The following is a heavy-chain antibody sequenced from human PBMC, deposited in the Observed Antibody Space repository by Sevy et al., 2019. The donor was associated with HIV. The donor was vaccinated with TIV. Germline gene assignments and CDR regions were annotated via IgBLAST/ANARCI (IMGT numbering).Heavy chain of an antibody. V-gene: IGHV4-31*03. D-gene: IGHD6-13*01. CDR1: GGSISSGGYY. CDR3: AREVAAAGIDY. Sequence: SETLSLTCTVSGGSISSGGYYWSWIRQHPGKGLEWIGYIYYSGSTYYNPSLKSRVTISVDTSKNQFSLKLSSVTAADTAVYYCAREVAAAGIDYWGLGTLVTVSS. CDR2: IYYSGST. J-gene: IGHJ4*02.